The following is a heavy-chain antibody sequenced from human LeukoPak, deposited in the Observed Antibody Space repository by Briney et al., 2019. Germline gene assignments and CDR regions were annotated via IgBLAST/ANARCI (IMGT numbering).Heavy chain of an antibody. V-gene: IGHV3-53*01. Sequence: PGGSLRLSCAASGFTVNNNHMSWVRQAPGKGLEWVSLIQSGGSTHYADSVKGRFTISRDNSKNTLYLQMNSLRAEDTAVYYCAKDRAYDILTGYYSPDYWGQGTLVTVSS. CDR1: GFTVNNNH. CDR3: AKDRAYDILTGYYSPDY. CDR2: IQSGGST. D-gene: IGHD3-9*01. J-gene: IGHJ4*02.